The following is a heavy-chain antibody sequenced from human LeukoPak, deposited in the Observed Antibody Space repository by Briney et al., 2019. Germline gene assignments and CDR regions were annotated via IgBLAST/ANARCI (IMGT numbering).Heavy chain of an antibody. J-gene: IGHJ4*02. CDR1: GFTFSSYW. V-gene: IGHV3-74*01. Sequence: GGSLRLSCAASGFTFSSYWMHWVRQAPGKGLVWVSRINSDGSSTSYADSVKGRFTISRDNAKNTLYLQMNSLRAEDTAVYYCASPSIAARPRDLEYWGQGTLVIVSS. D-gene: IGHD6-6*01. CDR3: ASPSIAARPRDLEY. CDR2: INSDGSST.